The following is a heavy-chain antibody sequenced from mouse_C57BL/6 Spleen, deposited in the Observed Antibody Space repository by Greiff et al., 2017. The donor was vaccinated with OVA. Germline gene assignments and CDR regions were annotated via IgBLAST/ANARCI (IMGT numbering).Heavy chain of an antibody. CDR1: GYTFTSYW. Sequence: VQLQQSGAELVKPGASVKMSCKASGYTFTSYWITWVKQRPGQGLEWIGDIYPGSGSTNYNEKFKSKATLTVDTSTSTAYMQLSSLTSEDSAVYYCARSPLYSNGDFDYWGQGTTLTVSS. J-gene: IGHJ2*01. V-gene: IGHV1-55*01. CDR2: IYPGSGST. CDR3: ARSPLYSNGDFDY. D-gene: IGHD2-5*01.